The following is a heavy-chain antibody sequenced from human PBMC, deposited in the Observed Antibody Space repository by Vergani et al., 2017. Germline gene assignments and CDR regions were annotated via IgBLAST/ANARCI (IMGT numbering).Heavy chain of an antibody. V-gene: IGHV1-69-2*01. CDR3: ATDRRVVRGRKEWFDP. CDR2: VDPEDGET. CDR1: GYTFTDYY. J-gene: IGHJ5*02. D-gene: IGHD3-10*01. Sequence: EVQLVQSGAEVKKPGATVKISCKVSGYTFTDYYMHWLQQAPGKGLEWMVLVDPEDGETIYAEKFQGRVTITADTSTDTAYMELRSLRSEDTAVYYCATDRRVVRGRKEWFDPWGQGTLVTVSS.